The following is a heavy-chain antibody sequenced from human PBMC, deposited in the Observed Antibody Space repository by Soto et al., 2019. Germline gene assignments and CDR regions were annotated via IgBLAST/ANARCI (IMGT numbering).Heavy chain of an antibody. V-gene: IGHV1-3*01. CDR1: GYTFTSYA. J-gene: IGHJ4*02. D-gene: IGHD6-19*01. Sequence: ASVKVSCKASGYTFTSYAMHWVRQAPGQRLEWMGWINAGNGNTKYSQKFQGRVTITRDTSASTAYMELSSLRSDDTAVYYCAIRYSSGYSGFDYWGQGTLVTVSS. CDR2: INAGNGNT. CDR3: AIRYSSGYSGFDY.